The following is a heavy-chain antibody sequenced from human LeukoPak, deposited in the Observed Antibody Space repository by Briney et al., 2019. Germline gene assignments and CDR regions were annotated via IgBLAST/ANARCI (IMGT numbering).Heavy chain of an antibody. J-gene: IGHJ4*02. D-gene: IGHD5-24*01. CDR3: ARGMATIFYYFDY. Sequence: GGSLRLSCAASGFTFSSYRMSWVRQAPGKGLERVANIKQDGSEKYYVDSVKGRFTISRDNAKNSLYLQMNSLRAEDTAVYYCARGMATIFYYFDYWGQGTLVTVSS. CDR1: GFTFSSYR. CDR2: IKQDGSEK. V-gene: IGHV3-7*01.